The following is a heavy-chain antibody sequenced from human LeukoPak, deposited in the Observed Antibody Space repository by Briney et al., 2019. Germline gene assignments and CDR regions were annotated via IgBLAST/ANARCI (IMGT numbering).Heavy chain of an antibody. V-gene: IGHV4-39*01. J-gene: IGHJ4*02. CDR3: ARRAVVPAAKSVFDY. Sequence: SETLSLTCTVSGGSLSRSSDYWGWIRQPPGKGLEWIGSIYYSGSTYYSPPLKSRVTMSVDTSKNQFSLKLTSVNAADTAVYYCARRAVVPAAKSVFDYWGQGTLVTVSS. D-gene: IGHD2-2*01. CDR1: GGSLSRSSDY. CDR2: IYYSGST.